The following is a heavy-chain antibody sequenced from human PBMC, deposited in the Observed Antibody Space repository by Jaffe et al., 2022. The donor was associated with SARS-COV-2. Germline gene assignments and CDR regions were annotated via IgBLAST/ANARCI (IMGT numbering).Heavy chain of an antibody. CDR1: GVTFSNHA. D-gene: IGHD2-15*01. V-gene: IGHV3-30*03. Sequence: QVQLVESGGGVVQPGRSLRLSCAVAGVTFSNHAMHWVRQAPGKGLEWVAVISYDGGHKYYADSGRGRFTISRDNSKNTLYLQMNSLKPEDTAVYYCARAPWGHQYDSGGHVTFDYWGQGTLVTVSS. CDR3: ARAPWGHQYDSGGHVTFDY. J-gene: IGHJ4*02. CDR2: ISYDGGHK.